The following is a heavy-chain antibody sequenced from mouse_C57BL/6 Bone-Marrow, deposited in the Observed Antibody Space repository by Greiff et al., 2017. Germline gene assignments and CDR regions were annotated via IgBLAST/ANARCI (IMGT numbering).Heavy chain of an antibody. J-gene: IGHJ2*01. CDR1: GFTFSSYA. CDR2: ISDGGSYT. D-gene: IGHD4-1*01. CDR3: ARGPSRTGTDY. V-gene: IGHV5-4*03. Sequence: EVKLLESGGGLVKPGGSLKLSCAASGFTFSSYAMSWVRQTPEKRLEWVATISDGGSYTYYPDNVKGRFTISRDNAKNNLYLQMSHLKSEDTAMYYCARGPSRTGTDYWGQGTTLTVSS.